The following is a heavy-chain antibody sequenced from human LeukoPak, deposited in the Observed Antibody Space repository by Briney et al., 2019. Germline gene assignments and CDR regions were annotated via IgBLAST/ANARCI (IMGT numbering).Heavy chain of an antibody. D-gene: IGHD3-10*01. V-gene: IGHV4-34*01. Sequence: PSETLSLTCAVSGGSFSGYYWSWIRQPPGKGLEWIGEINHSGSTNYNPSLKSRVTISVDTSKNQFSLKLSSVTAADTAVYYCARGPYYYGSGSYHTWGQGTLVTVSS. CDR2: INHSGST. J-gene: IGHJ5*02. CDR1: GGSFSGYY. CDR3: ARGPYYYGSGSYHT.